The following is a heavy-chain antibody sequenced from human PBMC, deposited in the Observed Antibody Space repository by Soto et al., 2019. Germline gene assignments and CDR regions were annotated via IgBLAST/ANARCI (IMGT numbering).Heavy chain of an antibody. Sequence: KLQESGPRLVKPSETLSLTCTVSGASINNTSYYWGWIRQSPGKGLEWIGNIYYSGKTYYSPSLKSRVSISVDASRNQFSLRLSSVTAADTAVYYCGRPWGIGLTPPGPWSQGVLVTVSS. D-gene: IGHD6-13*01. CDR2: IYYSGKT. J-gene: IGHJ5*02. V-gene: IGHV4-39*01. CDR3: GRPWGIGLTPPGP. CDR1: GASINNTSYY.